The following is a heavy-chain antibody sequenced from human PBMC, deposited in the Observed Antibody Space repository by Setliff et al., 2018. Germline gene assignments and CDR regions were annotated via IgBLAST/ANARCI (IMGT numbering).Heavy chain of an antibody. CDR1: GFTFNNFW. Sequence: GGSLRLSCTASGFTFNNFWMSWVRQAPGKGLEWVADIKPDGSDKYYLDSVKGQFTISRDNAKNSLYLQMNSLRAEDTAVYYCARDRGSGSYFLRYFDYWGQGTLVTVSS. CDR3: ARDRGSGSYFLRYFDY. CDR2: IKPDGSDK. J-gene: IGHJ4*02. D-gene: IGHD1-26*01. V-gene: IGHV3-7*01.